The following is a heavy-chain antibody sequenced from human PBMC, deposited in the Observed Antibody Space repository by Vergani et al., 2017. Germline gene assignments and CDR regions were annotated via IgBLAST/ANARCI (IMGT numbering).Heavy chain of an antibody. V-gene: IGHV3-30-3*01. CDR1: GFALNRHA. Sequence: VQLLESGGGWVQPGGSLRLSCVVSGFALNRHAMYWVRQAPGKGLEWVVGISFDGTNEYYPDLVKGRFTISRDIAKNTLYLQVRSLRLEDTGVYHCVRDRGLCAGGRCYTEAWDYWGQGTPVTVSS. J-gene: IGHJ4*02. CDR3: VRDRGLCAGGRCYTEAWDY. D-gene: IGHD2-2*02. CDR2: ISFDGTNE.